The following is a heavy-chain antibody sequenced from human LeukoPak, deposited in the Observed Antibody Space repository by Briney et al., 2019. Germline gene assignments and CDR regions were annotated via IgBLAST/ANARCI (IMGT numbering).Heavy chain of an antibody. CDR2: IFYSGST. D-gene: IGHD3-10*01. J-gene: IGHJ4*02. V-gene: IGHV4-59*01. Sequence: SETLSLTCTVSGGSISNYYWSWIRQPPGKGLEWIGYIFYSGSTNYNPSLKSRVTISIDTSKNQFPLKLSSVTAADTAVYYCATGSGSYPHNWGQGTLVTVSS. CDR3: ATGSGSYPHN. CDR1: GGSISNYY.